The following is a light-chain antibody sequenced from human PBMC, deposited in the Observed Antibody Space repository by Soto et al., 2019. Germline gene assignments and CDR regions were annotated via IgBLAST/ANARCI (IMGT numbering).Light chain of an antibody. CDR3: QQYNSYPLT. V-gene: IGKV1-5*03. Sequence: DIQMTQSPSTLSASVGDRVTITCRASQSISTRLAWYQQKPGKAPNLLVYKASSLESGVPSRFSGSGSGTEFTLTISSLQPDDFANYYCQQYNSYPLTFGGGTKV. CDR2: KAS. J-gene: IGKJ4*01. CDR1: QSISTR.